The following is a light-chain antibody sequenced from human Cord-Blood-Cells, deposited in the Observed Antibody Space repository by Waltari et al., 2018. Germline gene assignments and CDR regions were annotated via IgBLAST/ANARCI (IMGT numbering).Light chain of an antibody. J-gene: IGLJ1*01. Sequence: QSALTQPASVSGSPGQSITISCTGTSSDVGSYNLVSWYQQHPGKAPKLMIYEGSKRPSGVSKRVSGSKSGNTASLTISGLQAEDEADYYCFSYAGSSTFYFFGTGTKVTVL. CDR2: EGS. CDR3: FSYAGSSTFYF. CDR1: SSDVGSYNL. V-gene: IGLV2-23*01.